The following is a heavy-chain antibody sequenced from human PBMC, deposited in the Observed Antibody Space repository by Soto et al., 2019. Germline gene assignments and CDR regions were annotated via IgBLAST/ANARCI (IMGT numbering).Heavy chain of an antibody. Sequence: GGSLRLSCAASGFTFSSYWMSWVRQAPGKGLEWVANIKQDGSEKYYVDSVKGRFTISRDNAKNSLYLQMNSLRAEDTAVYYCASNQEKRYCSGGSCYPSDIWGQGTMVTVAS. V-gene: IGHV3-7*01. CDR2: IKQDGSEK. CDR1: GFTFSSYW. J-gene: IGHJ3*02. D-gene: IGHD2-15*01. CDR3: ASNQEKRYCSGGSCYPSDI.